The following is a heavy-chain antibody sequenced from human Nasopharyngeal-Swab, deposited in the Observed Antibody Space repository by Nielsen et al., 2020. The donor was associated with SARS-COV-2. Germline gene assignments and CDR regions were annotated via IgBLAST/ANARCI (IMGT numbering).Heavy chain of an antibody. CDR2: IWYDGSNK. Sequence: GESLKISCAASGFTFSSYGMHWVRQAPGKGLEWVAVIWYDGSNKYYADSVKGRFTISRDNSKNTLYLQMNSLRVEDTAVYFCARLPRNNWRLDSWGQGILVTVSS. D-gene: IGHD1-20*01. J-gene: IGHJ4*02. V-gene: IGHV3-33*01. CDR1: GFTFSSYG. CDR3: ARLPRNNWRLDS.